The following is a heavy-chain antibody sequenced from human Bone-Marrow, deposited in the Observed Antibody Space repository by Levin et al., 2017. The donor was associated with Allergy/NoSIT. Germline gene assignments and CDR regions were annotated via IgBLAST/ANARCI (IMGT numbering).Heavy chain of an antibody. CDR3: VSVDNSGWESFDL. J-gene: IGHJ5*02. CDR2: INADSDYI. Sequence: GESLKISCAASGFTFSDYSLCWVRQAPGKGLEWVSSINADSDYIYYADSLKGRFTISRDNARNSLFLQMNSLRAEDTAVFYCVSVDNSGWESFDLWGQGTLVTVSS. CDR1: GFTFSDYS. V-gene: IGHV3-21*01. D-gene: IGHD6-19*01.